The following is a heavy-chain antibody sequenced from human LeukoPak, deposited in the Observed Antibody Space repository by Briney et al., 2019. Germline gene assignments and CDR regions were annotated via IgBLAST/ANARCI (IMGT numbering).Heavy chain of an antibody. Sequence: SETLSLTCAVSRDSFRTSSYYWGWIRQPPGKGLEWIGSIHYSGNNYYNPSLKSRVTISVDTSKSQFSLKLSSVTAADTALYYCGRVGSWGSVDFWGQGTLVTVSS. V-gene: IGHV4-39*01. CDR3: GRVGSWGSVDF. CDR2: IHYSGNN. J-gene: IGHJ4*02. CDR1: RDSFRTSSYY. D-gene: IGHD1-26*01.